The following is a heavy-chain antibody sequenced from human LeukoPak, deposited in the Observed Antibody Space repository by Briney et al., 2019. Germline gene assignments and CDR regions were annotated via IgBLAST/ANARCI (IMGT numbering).Heavy chain of an antibody. CDR3: ARGPDSSGYYYFDY. J-gene: IGHJ4*02. CDR2: IYYSGST. V-gene: IGHV4-30-4*01. Sequence: PSQTLSLTCTVSGGSISSGDYYWSWTRQPPGKGLEWIGYIYYSGSTYYNPSLKSRVTISVDTSKNQFSLKLSSVTAADTAVYYCARGPDSSGYYYFDYWGQGTLVTVSS. D-gene: IGHD3-22*01. CDR1: GGSISSGDYY.